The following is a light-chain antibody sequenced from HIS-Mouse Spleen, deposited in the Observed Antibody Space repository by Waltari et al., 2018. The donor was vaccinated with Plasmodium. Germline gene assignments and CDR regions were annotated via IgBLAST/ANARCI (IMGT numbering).Light chain of an antibody. Sequence: SYELTQPPSVSVSPGQTASITCPGDKLGDKYACWYQQKPGQSPCLVIYQDSKRPSGIPERVSGSNTGNTATLTISGTQAMDEADDYCQAWDSSTVVFGGGTKLTVL. CDR1: KLGDKY. CDR2: QDS. CDR3: QAWDSSTVV. J-gene: IGLJ2*01. V-gene: IGLV3-1*01.